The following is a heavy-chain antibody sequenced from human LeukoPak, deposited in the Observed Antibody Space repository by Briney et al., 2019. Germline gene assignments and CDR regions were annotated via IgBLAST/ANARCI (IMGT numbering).Heavy chain of an antibody. Sequence: SDTLSLTCTVSGGSISSYYWSRIRQPPGRGLEGIGYIYNSGSTNYNPSLKSRVSISVDTSKNQFSPKLSSVTAAETAVYYCARDYGDFSFDYWGQGTLFTVSS. J-gene: IGHJ4*02. CDR1: GGSISSYY. V-gene: IGHV4-59*07. CDR3: ARDYGDFSFDY. CDR2: IYNSGST. D-gene: IGHD4-17*01.